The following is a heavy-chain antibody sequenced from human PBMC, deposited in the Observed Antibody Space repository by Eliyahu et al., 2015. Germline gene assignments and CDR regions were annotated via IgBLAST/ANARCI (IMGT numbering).Heavy chain of an antibody. J-gene: IGHJ6*02. CDR2: IYXGXXA. CDR1: GGSISXGGYS. CDR3: ASSPLARGGNHYXALDV. D-gene: IGHD3-10*01. Sequence: QLQLQESGSRLVKPSQTLSLTCAVSGGSISXGGYSWSWIRQPPGKGLEWIGNIYXGXXADYTPSLKSRXTMSIDTSKNQFSLRLSSVTAADRAVYYCASSPLARGGNHYXALDVWGQGTTVTVSS. V-gene: IGHV4-30-2*01.